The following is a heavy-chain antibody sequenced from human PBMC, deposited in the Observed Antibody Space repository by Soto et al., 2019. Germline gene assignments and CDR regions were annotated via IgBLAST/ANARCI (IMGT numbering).Heavy chain of an antibody. CDR2: INPSGGST. J-gene: IGHJ3*02. CDR1: GYTFTSYY. CDR3: ARDQGHAFDI. V-gene: IGHV1-46*01. Sequence: ASVMFTCKASGYTFTSYYMHWVRQAPGQGLEWMGIINPSGGSTSYAQKFQGRVTMTRDTSTSTVYMELSSLRSEDTAVYYCARDQGHAFDIWGQGTMVTVSS.